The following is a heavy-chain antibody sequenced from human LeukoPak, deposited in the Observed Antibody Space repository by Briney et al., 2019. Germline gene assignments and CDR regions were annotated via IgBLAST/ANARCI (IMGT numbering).Heavy chain of an antibody. CDR1: GFIFSNYW. Sequence: GGSLRLSCAGSGFIFSNYWMHWVRQAPGKGLEWVAVISYDGSNKYYADSVKGRFTISRDNSKNTLYLQMNSLRAEDTAVYYCAKDWFGEYSSWYFDYWGQGTLVTVSS. V-gene: IGHV3-30*18. CDR3: AKDWFGEYSSWYFDY. J-gene: IGHJ4*02. D-gene: IGHD3-10*01. CDR2: ISYDGSNK.